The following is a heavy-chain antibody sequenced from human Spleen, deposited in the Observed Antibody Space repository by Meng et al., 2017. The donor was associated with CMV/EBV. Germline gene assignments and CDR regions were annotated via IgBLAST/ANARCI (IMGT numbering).Heavy chain of an antibody. D-gene: IGHD6-13*01. V-gene: IGHV4-61*03. CDR2: LRHRGST. CDR1: GGSISSGGYY. Sequence: SETLSLTCTVSGGSISSGGYYWSWIRQPPGRGLEWIGSLRHRGSTNYNPSLKSRVTMSSDTSTNGFSLRLSSVTAGDTAVYYCVRISPTAVGTAYDYWGQGILVTVSS. CDR3: VRISPTAVGTAYDY. J-gene: IGHJ4*02.